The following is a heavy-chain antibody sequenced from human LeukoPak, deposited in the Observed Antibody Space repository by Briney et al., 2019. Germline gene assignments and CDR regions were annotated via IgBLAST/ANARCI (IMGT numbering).Heavy chain of an antibody. CDR3: ARYSSSWTYFDY. CDR2: ISGSGAST. CDR1: GFTFSSYA. Sequence: GGSLRLSCAVSGFTFSSYAMRWVRQAPGKGLEWVSGISGSGASTYYADSVKGRFTISRDNSKNTLYLQMNSLRAEGTAVYYCARYSSSWTYFDYWGQGTLVTVSP. D-gene: IGHD6-13*01. J-gene: IGHJ4*02. V-gene: IGHV3-23*01.